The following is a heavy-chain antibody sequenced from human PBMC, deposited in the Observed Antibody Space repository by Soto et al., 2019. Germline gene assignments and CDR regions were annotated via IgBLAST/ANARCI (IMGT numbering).Heavy chain of an antibody. Sequence: SVKVSCKASGGTFSSYAISWVRQAPGQGLEWMGGIIPIFGTANYAQKFQGRVTIAADESTSTAYMELSSLRSEDTAVYYCAREVPYCGGDCYSSWLDLWGQGTLVTVYS. CDR2: IIPIFGTA. CDR3: AREVPYCGGDCYSSWLDL. V-gene: IGHV1-69*13. J-gene: IGHJ5*02. CDR1: GGTFSSYA. D-gene: IGHD2-21*02.